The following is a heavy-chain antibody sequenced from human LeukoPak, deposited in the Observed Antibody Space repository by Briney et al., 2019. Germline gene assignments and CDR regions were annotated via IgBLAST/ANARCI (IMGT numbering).Heavy chain of an antibody. V-gene: IGHV1-69*13. CDR3: ARGKLYHFDY. CDR2: IIPIFGTA. CDR1: GGTFSSYA. D-gene: IGHD2-15*01. Sequence: ASVKVSCKASGGTFSSYAISWVRQAPGQGLEWMGGIIPIFGTANYAQKFQGRVTITADEPTSAAYMELSSLRSEDTAVYYCARGKLYHFDYWGQGTLVTVSS. J-gene: IGHJ4*02.